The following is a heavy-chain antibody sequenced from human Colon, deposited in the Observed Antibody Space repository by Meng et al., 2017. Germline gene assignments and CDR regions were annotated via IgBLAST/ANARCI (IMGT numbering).Heavy chain of an antibody. CDR1: GGSISNYY. J-gene: IGHJ3*02. CDR3: ARDVYSSGWYAFDI. V-gene: IGHV4-59*01. CDR2: IYYSGST. Sequence: SETLSLTCTVSGGSISNYYWSWIRLPPGKGLEWIGYIYYSGSTNYNPSLKSRATISVDTSKNLFSLQLTSVTAADTAVYYCARDVYSSGWYAFDIWGQGTMVTVSS. D-gene: IGHD6-19*01.